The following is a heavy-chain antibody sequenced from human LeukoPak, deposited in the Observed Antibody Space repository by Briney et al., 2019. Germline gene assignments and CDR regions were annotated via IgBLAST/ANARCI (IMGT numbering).Heavy chain of an antibody. CDR3: ARASKRGGDCYSFDY. V-gene: IGHV1-2*02. CDR1: GYTFTGYY. Sequence: GASVKVSCKASGYTFTGYYMNWVRQAPGQGLEWMGWINPNSGGTNYAQKFQGRVTMARDTSISTAYMELSRLRSDDTAVYYCARASKRGGDCYSFDYWGQGTLVTVSS. J-gene: IGHJ4*02. D-gene: IGHD2-21*02. CDR2: INPNSGGT.